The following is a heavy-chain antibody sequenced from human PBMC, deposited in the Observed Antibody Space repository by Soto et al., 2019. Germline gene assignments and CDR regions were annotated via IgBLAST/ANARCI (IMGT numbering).Heavy chain of an antibody. Sequence: PSETLSLTCTVSGGSISSYYWSWIRQPPGKGLEWIGYIYYSGSTNYNPSLKSRVTISVDTSKNQFSLKLSSVTAADTAVYYCARVDPWAWWFYPWGQGTLVTVSS. CDR1: GGSISSYY. J-gene: IGHJ5*02. CDR2: IYYSGST. CDR3: ARVDPWAWWFYP. D-gene: IGHD3-16*01. V-gene: IGHV4-59*01.